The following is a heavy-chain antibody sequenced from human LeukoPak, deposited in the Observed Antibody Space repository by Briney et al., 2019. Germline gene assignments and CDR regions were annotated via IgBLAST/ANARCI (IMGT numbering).Heavy chain of an antibody. Sequence: GGSLRLSCAASGFTFSSYAMSWVRQAPGKGLEWVSAISGSGGSTYYADSVKGRFTISRDNSKNTLYLQMNSLGAEDTAVYYCATELRYFDWLLPFDYWGQGTLVTVSS. J-gene: IGHJ4*02. V-gene: IGHV3-23*01. CDR3: ATELRYFDWLLPFDY. CDR2: ISGSGGST. D-gene: IGHD3-9*01. CDR1: GFTFSSYA.